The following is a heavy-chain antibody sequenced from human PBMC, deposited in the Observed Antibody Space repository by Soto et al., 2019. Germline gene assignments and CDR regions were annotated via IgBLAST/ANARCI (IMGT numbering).Heavy chain of an antibody. D-gene: IGHD3-22*01. Sequence: PGGSLRLSCAASGFTFSGSAMHWVRQASGKGLEWVGRIRSKANSYATAYDASVKGRFTISRDDSKNTAYLQMNSLKTEDTAVYYCAKDLVTMIVVVTRGGGYGMDVWGQGTTVTVSS. CDR3: AKDLVTMIVVVTRGGGYGMDV. J-gene: IGHJ6*02. CDR1: GFTFSGSA. V-gene: IGHV3-73*01. CDR2: IRSKANSYAT.